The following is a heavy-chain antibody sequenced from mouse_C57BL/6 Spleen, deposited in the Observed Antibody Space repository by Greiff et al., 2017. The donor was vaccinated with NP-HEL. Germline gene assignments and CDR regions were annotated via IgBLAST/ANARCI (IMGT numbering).Heavy chain of an antibody. CDR2: IDPETGGT. D-gene: IGHD2-3*01. Sequence: LVESGAELVRPGASVTLSCKASGYTFTDYELHWVKQTPVHGLEWIGAIDPETGGTAYNQKFKGKAILTADKSSSTAYMELRSLTSEDSAVYYCTRQEGDGYYAYWGQGTLVTVSA. J-gene: IGHJ3*01. CDR1: GYTFTDYE. CDR3: TRQEGDGYYAY. V-gene: IGHV1-15*01.